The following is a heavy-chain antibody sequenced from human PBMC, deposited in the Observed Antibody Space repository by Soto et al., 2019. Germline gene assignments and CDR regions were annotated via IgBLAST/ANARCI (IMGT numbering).Heavy chain of an antibody. CDR3: ARDTYDFWSGYYYYYGMDV. D-gene: IGHD3-3*01. Sequence: PGGSLSLSCAASGFTFSGYAMSWVRQAPGKGLEWVSAISGSGGSTYYADSVKGRFTISRDNSKNTLYLQMNSLRAEDTAVYYCARDTYDFWSGYYYYYGMDVWGQGTTVTVSS. V-gene: IGHV3-23*01. CDR2: ISGSGGST. J-gene: IGHJ6*02. CDR1: GFTFSGYA.